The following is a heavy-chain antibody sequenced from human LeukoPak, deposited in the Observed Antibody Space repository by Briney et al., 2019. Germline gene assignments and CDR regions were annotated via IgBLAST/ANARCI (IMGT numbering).Heavy chain of an antibody. Sequence: GASVKVSCKASGYTFTGYYIHWVRQAPGQGLEWMGRINPNSGGTNYAQKFQGRVTMTRDTSISTAYMELSRLRSDDTAVYYCARDNLLDAFDIWGQGTMVTVYS. CDR1: GYTFTGYY. J-gene: IGHJ3*02. V-gene: IGHV1-2*06. CDR3: ARDNLLDAFDI. CDR2: INPNSGGT.